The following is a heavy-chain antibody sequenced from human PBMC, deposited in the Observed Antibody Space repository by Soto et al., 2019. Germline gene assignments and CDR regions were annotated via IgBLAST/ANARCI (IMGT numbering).Heavy chain of an antibody. CDR2: IGGSGGST. CDR3: AKDPQRSDYQLLSELDD. D-gene: IGHD2-2*01. CDR1: GFTFSSYA. J-gene: IGHJ4*02. Sequence: EVQLLESGGGLVQPGGSLRLSCAASGFTFSSYAMSWVRQAPGKGLEWVSAIGGSGGSTYYADSVKGRFTISRDNSKNTLYLQTNSLRAEDTAVYYWAKDPQRSDYQLLSELDDWGQGTLVTVSS. V-gene: IGHV3-23*01.